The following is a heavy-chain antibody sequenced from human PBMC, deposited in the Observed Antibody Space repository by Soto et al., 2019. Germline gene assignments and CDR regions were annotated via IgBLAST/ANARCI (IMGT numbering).Heavy chain of an antibody. J-gene: IGHJ4*02. CDR1: GFTFSSYA. V-gene: IGHV3-23*01. D-gene: IGHD6-19*01. CDR3: AKDPVKAVAGAYYFDY. CDR2: ISGSGGST. Sequence: GGSLRLSCAASGFTFSSYAMSWVRQAPGKGLEWVSAISGSGGSTYYADPVKGRFTISRDNSKNTLYLQMNSLRAEDTAVYCCAKDPVKAVAGAYYFDYWGQGTLVTVSS.